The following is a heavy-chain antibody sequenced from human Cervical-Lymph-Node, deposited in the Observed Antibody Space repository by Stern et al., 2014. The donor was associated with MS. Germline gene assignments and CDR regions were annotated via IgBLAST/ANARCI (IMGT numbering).Heavy chain of an antibody. J-gene: IGHJ4*02. CDR3: AAEHSGSSGILDY. D-gene: IGHD6-6*01. V-gene: IGHV5-51*03. Sequence: EVQLVESGAEVKKPGESLKISCKGSGYRFTNYWIGWVRQTPGKGLEWMGAINPGDSDYFRYNPSFEGQVTISADRSTVYLQWSSLRASDTAIYYCAAEHSGSSGILDYWGQGTLVTVSS. CDR1: GYRFTNYW. CDR2: INPGDSDYF.